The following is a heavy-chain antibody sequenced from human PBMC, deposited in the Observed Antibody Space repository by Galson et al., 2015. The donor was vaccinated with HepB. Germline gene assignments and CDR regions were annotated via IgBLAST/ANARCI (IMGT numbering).Heavy chain of an antibody. Sequence: SLRLSCAASGFIFSSYWMSWVRQAPGKGLEWVAVISYDGSNKYYADSVKGRFTISRDNSKNTLYLQMNSLRAEDTAVYYCAKGQAMVFDYWGQGTLVTVSS. J-gene: IGHJ4*02. D-gene: IGHD3-10*01. V-gene: IGHV3-30*18. CDR1: GFIFSSYW. CDR2: ISYDGSNK. CDR3: AKGQAMVFDY.